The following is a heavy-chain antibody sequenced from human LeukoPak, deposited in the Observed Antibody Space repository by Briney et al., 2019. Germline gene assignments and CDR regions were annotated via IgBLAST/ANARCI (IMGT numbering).Heavy chain of an antibody. D-gene: IGHD5-12*01. Sequence: KPSQTLSLTCTVSGGSINGGGYYWSWIRQYPGKGLEWIGDIYYSGNTYYNPSLKSRVIISVDTSKNQFSLRLSSVTAADTAVYYCARRGYSAYDLDYWGRGTLVTVSS. V-gene: IGHV4-31*03. CDR3: ARRGYSAYDLDY. J-gene: IGHJ4*02. CDR2: IYYSGNT. CDR1: GGSINGGGYY.